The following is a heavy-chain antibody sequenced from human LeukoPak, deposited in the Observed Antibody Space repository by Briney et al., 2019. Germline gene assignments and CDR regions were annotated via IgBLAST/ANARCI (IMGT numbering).Heavy chain of an antibody. CDR2: IYYSGST. V-gene: IGHV4-59*12. CDR1: GFTFSDYY. CDR3: ARDSPFEWDVFGDSFDI. Sequence: GSLRLSCAASGFTFSDYYMSWIRQPPGKGLEWIGYIYYSGSTNYNPSLKSRVTISVDMSKNQFSLKLSSVTAADTAVYYCARDSPFEWDVFGDSFDIWGQGTVVTVSS. J-gene: IGHJ3*02. D-gene: IGHD1-26*01.